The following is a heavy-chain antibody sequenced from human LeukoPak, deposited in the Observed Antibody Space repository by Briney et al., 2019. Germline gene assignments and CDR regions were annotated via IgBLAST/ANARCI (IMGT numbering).Heavy chain of an antibody. Sequence: ASVKVSCKASAYSFTSYGSTWVRQAPGQGLEWMGGISAYNGNTNYAQKLQGRVTMTTDTSTSTAYMELRSLRSDDTAVYYCARGRRYCSGGSCYTLYYYYGMDVWGQGTTVTVSS. J-gene: IGHJ6*02. CDR3: ARGRRYCSGGSCYTLYYYYGMDV. V-gene: IGHV1-18*01. CDR1: AYSFTSYG. D-gene: IGHD2-15*01. CDR2: ISAYNGNT.